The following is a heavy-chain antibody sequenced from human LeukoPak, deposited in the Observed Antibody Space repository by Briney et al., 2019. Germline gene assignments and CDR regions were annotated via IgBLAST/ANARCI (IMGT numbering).Heavy chain of an antibody. CDR3: ARRYDFWSGYLRPYYFDY. CDR1: GYFISTGYY. J-gene: IGHJ4*02. CDR2: IYHSGNN. V-gene: IGHV4-38-2*02. Sequence: SETLSLTCTVSGYFISTGYYWGWIRQSPGKGLEWIAIIYHSGNNYYNSSLKSRVTISVGTSKNQFSLKLSPVTAADTAVYYCARRYDFWSGYLRPYYFDYWGQGTLVTVSS. D-gene: IGHD3-3*01.